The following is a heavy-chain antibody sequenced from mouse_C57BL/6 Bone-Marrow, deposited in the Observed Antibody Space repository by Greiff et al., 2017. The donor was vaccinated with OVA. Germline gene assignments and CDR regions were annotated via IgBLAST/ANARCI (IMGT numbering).Heavy chain of an antibody. V-gene: IGHV6-6*01. D-gene: IGHD1-1*01. J-gene: IGHJ2*01. Sequence: EVMLVESGGGLVQPGGSMKLSCAASGFTFSDAWMDWVRQSPEKGLEWVAEIRNKANNHATYYAESVKGRFTISRDDSKSSVYLQMNSLRAEDTGIYYCTRGDSGVADYFDYWGQGTTLTVSS. CDR3: TRGDSGVADYFDY. CDR2: IRNKANNHAT. CDR1: GFTFSDAW.